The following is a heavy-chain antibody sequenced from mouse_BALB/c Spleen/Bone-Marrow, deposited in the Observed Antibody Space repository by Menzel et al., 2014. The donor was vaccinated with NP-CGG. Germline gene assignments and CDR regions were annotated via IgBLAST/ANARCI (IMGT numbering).Heavy chain of an antibody. V-gene: IGHV4-1*02. D-gene: IGHD1-2*01. CDR2: INPDSSTI. CDR1: GFDFXRYW. Sequence: EVKLEESGGGLVQPGGSLKPSCAASGFDFXRYWMSWVRQAPGKGLEWIGEINPDSSTINYTPSLKDKSIISRDNAKNTLYLQMSKVRSEDTALYYCGRQGYYGYFAYWGQGTLVTVSA. CDR3: GRQGYYGYFAY. J-gene: IGHJ3*01.